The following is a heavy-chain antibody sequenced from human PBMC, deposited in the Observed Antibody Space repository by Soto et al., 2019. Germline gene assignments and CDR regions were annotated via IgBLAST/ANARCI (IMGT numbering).Heavy chain of an antibody. Sequence: SQTLSLTCAISGDSVSSNTASWNWIRQSPSRGLEWLGRTYFRSKWYNDYAVSVKSRIIINPDTSNNQFSLQLNSVTPEDTAVYFCAKGDNLGPKTGYAFDPWGQGIMVAVSS. CDR2: TYFRSKWYN. CDR1: GDSVSSNTAS. CDR3: AKGDNLGPKTGYAFDP. J-gene: IGHJ5*02. D-gene: IGHD5-12*01. V-gene: IGHV6-1*01.